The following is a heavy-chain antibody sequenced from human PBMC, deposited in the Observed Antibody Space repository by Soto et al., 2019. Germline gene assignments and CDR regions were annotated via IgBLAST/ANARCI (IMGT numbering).Heavy chain of an antibody. CDR1: GLTFSNYA. Sequence: EVRLLESGGGLVQPGGSLRLSCATSGLTFSNYAMSWVRQAQGGGLEWVSSMSGSSSTTYYADSVRGRFTISRDRSKNTLYLQMSSLRAEDTALYYCAKNQERELPRVIDFWGQGTLVTVSS. V-gene: IGHV3-23*01. J-gene: IGHJ4*02. D-gene: IGHD1-7*01. CDR2: MSGSSSTT. CDR3: AKNQERELPRVIDF.